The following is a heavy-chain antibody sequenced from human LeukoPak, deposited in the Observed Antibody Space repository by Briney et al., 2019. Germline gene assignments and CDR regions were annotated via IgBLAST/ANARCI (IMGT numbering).Heavy chain of an antibody. CDR3: ARSIGLTGGGVDV. D-gene: IGHD3-9*01. V-gene: IGHV3-9*01. Sequence: GGSLRLSCAASGFTFDDYAMHWVRQAPGKGLEWVAGISWSSGNIGYADSVKGRFTISRDNAKKTLYLQMNSLRAEDTAVYYCARSIGLTGGGVDVWGQGTTVTVSS. CDR2: ISWSSGNI. J-gene: IGHJ6*02. CDR1: GFTFDDYA.